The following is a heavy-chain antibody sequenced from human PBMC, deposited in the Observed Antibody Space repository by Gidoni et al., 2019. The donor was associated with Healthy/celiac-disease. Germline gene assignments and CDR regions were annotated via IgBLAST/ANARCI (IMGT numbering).Heavy chain of an antibody. V-gene: IGHV3-15*01. J-gene: IGHJ4*02. Sequence: EVQLVESGGGLVKPGGSLRLSCAASGFTFSNAWMSWVRQAPGKGLEWVGRIKSKTDGGTTDYAAPVKGRFTISRDDSKNTLYLQMNSLKTEDTAVYYCTTYYDFWASLWQTRPIDYWGQGTLVTVSS. CDR1: GFTFSNAW. CDR3: TTYYDFWASLWQTRPIDY. D-gene: IGHD3-3*01. CDR2: IKSKTDGGTT.